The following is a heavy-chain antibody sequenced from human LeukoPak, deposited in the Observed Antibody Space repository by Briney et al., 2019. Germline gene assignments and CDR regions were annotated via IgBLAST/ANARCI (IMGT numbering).Heavy chain of an antibody. J-gene: IGHJ4*02. CDR3: AKSKYYYDSSGYYYYFDY. Sequence: GGYLRLSCAASGFTFDDYAMHWVRQAPGKGLEWVSGINCNSGSIGYADSVKGRFTISRDNAKNSLYLQKNSLRAEDTALYYCAKSKYYYDSSGYYYYFDYWGQGTLVSVSS. CDR2: INCNSGSI. CDR1: GFTFDDYA. V-gene: IGHV3-9*01. D-gene: IGHD3-22*01.